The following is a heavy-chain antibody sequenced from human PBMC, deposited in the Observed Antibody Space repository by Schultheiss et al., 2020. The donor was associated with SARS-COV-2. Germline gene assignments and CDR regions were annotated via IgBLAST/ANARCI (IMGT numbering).Heavy chain of an antibody. CDR1: NGSIINYY. CDR2: VTHSGTT. D-gene: IGHD5-18*01. Sequence: SETLSLTCTVSNGSIINYYWSWIRQPPGKGLEWIAEVTHSGTTNYNPSLKSRVSVSVDTSNNQFSLKVNSVTAADTAVYYCARRGYTFGSPTFDYWGQGTLVTVSS. CDR3: ARRGYTFGSPTFDY. V-gene: IGHV4-59*12. J-gene: IGHJ4*02.